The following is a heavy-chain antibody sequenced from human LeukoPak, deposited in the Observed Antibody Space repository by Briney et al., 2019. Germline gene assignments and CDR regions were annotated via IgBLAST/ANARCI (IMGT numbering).Heavy chain of an antibody. D-gene: IGHD6-19*01. J-gene: IGHJ4*02. Sequence: GASVKASCKASGYTFTSYAMHWVRQAPGQRLEWVGWINAGNGNTKYSQKFQGRVTITRDTSASTAYMELSSLRSEDTAVYYCARDHVAGGFDYWGQGTLVTVSS. CDR1: GYTFTSYA. CDR2: INAGNGNT. CDR3: ARDHVAGGFDY. V-gene: IGHV1-3*01.